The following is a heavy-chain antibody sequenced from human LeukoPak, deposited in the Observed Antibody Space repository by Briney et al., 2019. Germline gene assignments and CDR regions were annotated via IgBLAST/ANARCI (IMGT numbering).Heavy chain of an antibody. CDR1: GGSISSSSYY. J-gene: IGHJ4*02. CDR2: IYYSGNT. D-gene: IGHD6-13*01. Sequence: SETLSLTCTVSGGSISSSSYYWGWIRQPPGRGLEWIGDIYYSGNTRYNPSLKSRVTISLDFSKRQFSLKLNSVTAADTAIYYCTRDAGAAGFDCWGQGTQVTVSS. V-gene: IGHV4-61*05. CDR3: TRDAGAAGFDC.